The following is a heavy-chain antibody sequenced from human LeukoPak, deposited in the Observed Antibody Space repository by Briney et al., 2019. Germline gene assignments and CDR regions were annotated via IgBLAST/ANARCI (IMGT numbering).Heavy chain of an antibody. CDR2: INAGNGNT. J-gene: IGHJ4*02. D-gene: IGHD3-9*01. V-gene: IGHV1-3*01. CDR1: GYTFTSYA. CDR3: ATRLDILTGYYGDFDY. Sequence: ASVKVSCKASGYTFTSYAVHWVRQAPGQRLEWMGWINAGNGNTKYSQNFQGRVTITRDTSASTAYMELSSLRSEDTAVYYCATRLDILTGYYGDFDYWGQGTLVAVSS.